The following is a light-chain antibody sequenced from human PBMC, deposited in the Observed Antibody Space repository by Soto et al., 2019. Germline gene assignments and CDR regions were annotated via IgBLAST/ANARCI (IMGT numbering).Light chain of an antibody. CDR2: TVS. CDR1: QSLFDSNDGITY. J-gene: IGKJ4*01. V-gene: IGKV2-40*01. Sequence: DIVLPQSPVSLPVTPGEPASISCRSSQSLFDSNDGITYLDWYLQTTGQSPQVLIYTVSYRASVVPDRFRGSGSGIYFTLKISRVEADDVGISYCMQRKRLPITFGGGTKVEIK. CDR3: MQRKRLPIT.